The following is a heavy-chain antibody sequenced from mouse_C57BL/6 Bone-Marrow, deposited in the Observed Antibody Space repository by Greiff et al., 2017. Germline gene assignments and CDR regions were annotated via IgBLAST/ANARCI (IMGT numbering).Heavy chain of an antibody. Sequence: VQLKESGPELVKPGASVKIPCKASGYTFTDYNIDWVKQSHGKSLEWIGDINPNNGGTIYNQKFKGKATLTVDKSSSTAYMELRSLTSEDTAVYYCARDGFHWYFDVWGTGTTVTVSS. CDR2: INPNNGGT. V-gene: IGHV1-18*01. J-gene: IGHJ1*03. CDR1: GYTFTDYN. D-gene: IGHD2-3*01. CDR3: ARDGFHWYFDV.